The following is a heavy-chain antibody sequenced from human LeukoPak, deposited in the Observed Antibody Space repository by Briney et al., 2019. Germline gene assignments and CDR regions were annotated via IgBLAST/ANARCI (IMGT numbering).Heavy chain of an antibody. CDR3: ARDRSGSYYYYCMDV. J-gene: IGHJ6*03. CDR2: INPNSGGT. CDR1: GYTFTGYY. D-gene: IGHD1-26*01. V-gene: IGHV1-2*02. Sequence: ASVKVSCKASGYTFTGYYMHWVRQAPGQGLEWMGWINPNSGGTNYAQKFQGRVTMTRDTSISTAYMELSRLRSDDTAVYYCARDRSGSYYYYCMDVWGKGTTVTVPS.